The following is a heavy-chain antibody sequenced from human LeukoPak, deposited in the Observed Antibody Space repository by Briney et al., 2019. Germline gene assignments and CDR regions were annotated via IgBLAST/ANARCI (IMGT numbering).Heavy chain of an antibody. J-gene: IGHJ5*02. CDR2: ISSSSSTI. V-gene: IGHV3-48*01. Sequence: GGSLRLSCAASGFTFSSHSMNWVRQAPGKGLEWVSYISSSSSTIYYADSVKGRFTISRDKAKNSLYLQMNSLRAEDTAVYYCARESPVNWFDPWGQGTQVTVSS. CDR1: GFTFSSHS. CDR3: ARESPVNWFDP.